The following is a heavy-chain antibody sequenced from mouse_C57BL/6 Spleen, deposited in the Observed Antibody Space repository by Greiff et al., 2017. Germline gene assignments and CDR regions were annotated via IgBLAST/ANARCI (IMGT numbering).Heavy chain of an antibody. V-gene: IGHV6-3*01. CDR2: IRLKSDNYAT. D-gene: IGHD1-1*01. Sequence: EVKLLESGGGLVQPGGSMKLSCVASGFTFSNYWMNWVRQSPEKGLEWVAQIRLKSDNYATHYAESVKGRFTISRDDSKSSVYLQMNNLRAEDTGIYYCTVYYGSSYVPYYFDYWGQGTTLTVSS. CDR3: TVYYGSSYVPYYFDY. J-gene: IGHJ2*01. CDR1: GFTFSNYW.